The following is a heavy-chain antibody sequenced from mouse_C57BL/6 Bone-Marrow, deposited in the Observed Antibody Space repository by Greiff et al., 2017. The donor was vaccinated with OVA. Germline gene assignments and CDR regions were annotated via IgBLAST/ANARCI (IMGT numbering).Heavy chain of an antibody. Sequence: QVQLQQPGAELVKPGASVKLSCKASGYTFTSYWMHWVKQRPGHGLEWIGMIPPNSGSTNYNEKFKNKATLTVATSSSTAYMPLSSRTSEDAAVYYCAREGVDSGVAYWGQGTLVTVSA. CDR3: AREGVDSGVAY. D-gene: IGHD1-1*02. V-gene: IGHV1-64*01. CDR1: GYTFTSYW. CDR2: IPPNSGST. J-gene: IGHJ3*01.